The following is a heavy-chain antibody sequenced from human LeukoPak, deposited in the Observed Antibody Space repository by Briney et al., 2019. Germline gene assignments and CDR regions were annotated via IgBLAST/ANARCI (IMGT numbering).Heavy chain of an antibody. Sequence: SETLSLTCTVSGGSISSYYWSWIRQPAEKGLEWIGRIYTSGSANYNPSLKSRVTMSVDTSKNQFSLKLSSVTAADTAVYYCARDSVSGGYDSMATTWGQGTLVTVSS. CDR1: GGSISSYY. D-gene: IGHD5-12*01. V-gene: IGHV4-4*07. CDR2: IYTSGSA. J-gene: IGHJ5*02. CDR3: ARDSVSGGYDSMATT.